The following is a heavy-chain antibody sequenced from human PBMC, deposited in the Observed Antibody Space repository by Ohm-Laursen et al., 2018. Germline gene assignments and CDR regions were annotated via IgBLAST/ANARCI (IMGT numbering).Heavy chain of an antibody. Sequence: GSLRLSCTASGFTSSNYWMSWVRQAPGKGLEWVAIIKQDGSEKFYVDSVKGRFTISRDNAKNSLYLQMDSLRAEDTAVYYCARGGGGGGNYPPLFWGQGTLVTVSS. V-gene: IGHV3-7*01. CDR1: GFTSSNYW. J-gene: IGHJ4*02. D-gene: IGHD1-7*01. CDR3: ARGGGGGGNYPPLF. CDR2: IKQDGSEK.